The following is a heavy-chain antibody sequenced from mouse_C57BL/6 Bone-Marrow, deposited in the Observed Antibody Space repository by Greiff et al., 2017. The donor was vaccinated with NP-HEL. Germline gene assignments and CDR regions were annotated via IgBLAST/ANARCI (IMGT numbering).Heavy chain of an antibody. V-gene: IGHV1-69*02. CDR3: ATYGDNKVYYFDY. CDR1: GYTFTSYC. CDR2: IDPTGGNT. Sequence: QVQLQQSGAELVKPGASVKLSCKASGYTFTSYCMHWVKQRPGQGLEWIGEIDPTGGNTNYNQKFKGKATLTVDKSSSTAYMKLSSLTSEDSAVYYCATYGDNKVYYFDYWGQGTTLTVSS. D-gene: IGHD2-13*01. J-gene: IGHJ2*01.